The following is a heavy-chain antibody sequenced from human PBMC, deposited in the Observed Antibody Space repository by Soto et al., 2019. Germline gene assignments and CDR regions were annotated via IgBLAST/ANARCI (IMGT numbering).Heavy chain of an antibody. J-gene: IGHJ6*02. CDR3: AKDRIVLVPAATGYYGMDV. Sequence: GGSLRLSCAASGFTVSSNYMSWVRQAPGKGLEWVSVIYSGGSTYYADSVKGRFTISRDNSKNTLYLQMNSLRAEDTAVYYCAKDRIVLVPAATGYYGMDVWGQGTTVTVSS. V-gene: IGHV3-66*01. D-gene: IGHD2-2*01. CDR2: IYSGGST. CDR1: GFTVSSNY.